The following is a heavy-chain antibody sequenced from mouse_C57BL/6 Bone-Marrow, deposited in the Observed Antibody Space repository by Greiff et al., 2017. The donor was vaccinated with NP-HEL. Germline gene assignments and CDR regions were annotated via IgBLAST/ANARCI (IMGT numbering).Heavy chain of an antibody. V-gene: IGHV2-4*01. CDR2: IWSGGST. CDR1: GFSLTSYG. D-gene: IGHD1-1*01. CDR3: AKIYYGSSYWYFDV. J-gene: IGHJ1*03. Sequence: QVQLKQSGPGLVQPSQSLSITCTVSGFSLTSYGAHWVRQPPGKGLEWLGVIWSGGSTDYNAAFISRLSISKDNSKSQVFFKMNSLQADDTAIYYCAKIYYGSSYWYFDVWGTGTTVTVSS.